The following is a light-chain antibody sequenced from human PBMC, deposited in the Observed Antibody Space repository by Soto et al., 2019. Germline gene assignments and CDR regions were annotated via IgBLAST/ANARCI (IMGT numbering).Light chain of an antibody. J-gene: IGKJ4*01. CDR1: QSVSNY. V-gene: IGKV3-11*01. Sequence: EIVLTQSPATLSLSPGERATLSCRASQSVSNYLAWYQQKPSQAPRLLIYDASNRATGIPARFSGSGSGTDFTLTISSLEPEDLAVYFCQQRSNWSPLTFGGGTKVEIK. CDR3: QQRSNWSPLT. CDR2: DAS.